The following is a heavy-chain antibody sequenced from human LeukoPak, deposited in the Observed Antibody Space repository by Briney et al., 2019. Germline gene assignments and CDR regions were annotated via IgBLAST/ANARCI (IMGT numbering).Heavy chain of an antibody. D-gene: IGHD3-22*01. CDR3: VKRVAGSRGYDY. CDR1: GFTFSNCA. J-gene: IGHJ4*02. V-gene: IGHV3-64D*06. CDR2: ISTDGGGT. Sequence: GGSLRLSCSASGFTFSNCAMHWVRPAPGKGLEYVSAISTDGGGTYYADSVKGRFTISRDNSKDTLFLQMSSLRPEDTAVYYCVKRVAGSRGYDYWGQGTLVTVSS.